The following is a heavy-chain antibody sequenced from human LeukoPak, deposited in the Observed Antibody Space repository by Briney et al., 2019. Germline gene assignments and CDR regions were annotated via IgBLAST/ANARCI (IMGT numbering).Heavy chain of an antibody. D-gene: IGHD6-19*01. Sequence: GGSLRLTCAASGFTFSNYGMHWVRQAPGKGLEWVALIWYDGRTKFHADSVKGRFTISRDNSKNTLYLQMDSLRDEDTAVYYCAREWGRIAVAGGPGYWGQGTRVTVSS. V-gene: IGHV3-33*01. CDR3: AREWGRIAVAGGPGY. CDR1: GFTFSNYG. CDR2: IWYDGRTK. J-gene: IGHJ4*02.